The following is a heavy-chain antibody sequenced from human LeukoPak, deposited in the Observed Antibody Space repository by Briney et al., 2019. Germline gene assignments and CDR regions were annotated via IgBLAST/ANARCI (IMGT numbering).Heavy chain of an antibody. V-gene: IGHV3-21*01. Sequence: GGSLRLSCAASGFTFSTYNMNWVRQAPGKGLEWVSSISSSSSYIYYADSVKGRFTISRDNAKNSLYLQMNSLRAEDTAVYYCARDPTYYYDSSGYSNKGWGQGTLVTVSS. D-gene: IGHD3-22*01. CDR2: ISSSSSYI. J-gene: IGHJ4*02. CDR3: ARDPTYYYDSSGYSNKG. CDR1: GFTFSTYN.